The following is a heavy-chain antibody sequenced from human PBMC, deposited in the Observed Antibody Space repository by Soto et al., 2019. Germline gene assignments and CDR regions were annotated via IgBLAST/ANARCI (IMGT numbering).Heavy chain of an antibody. D-gene: IGHD1-1*01. CDR2: FDPEDGET. CDR3: ATRDGHNWSYYYDGMDV. V-gene: IGHV1-24*01. Sequence: QVQLVQSGAEVKKPGASVKVSCKVSGYTFTDLSMHWVRQAPGKGLEWMGGFDPEDGETIYAQKFQGRVTMTEDTATDTAYMELSSLGSEDTAVYYCATRDGHNWSYYYDGMDVWGQGTVVTVSS. J-gene: IGHJ6*02. CDR1: GYTFTDLS.